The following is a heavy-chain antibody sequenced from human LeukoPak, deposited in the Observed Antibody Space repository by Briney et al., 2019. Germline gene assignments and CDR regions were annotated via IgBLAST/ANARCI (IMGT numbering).Heavy chain of an antibody. D-gene: IGHD6-19*01. V-gene: IGHV4-59*01. CDR3: ARRIAVGEDV. J-gene: IGHJ6*02. Sequence: SETLSLTCTVSGGSISSDYWSWIRQPPGKGLEWIGYIYYTGSTTYNPSLKSRLTISLDTSKNQFSLKLTSVTAADTAVYYCARRIAVGEDVWGQGTTVTVFS. CDR1: GGSISSDY. CDR2: IYYTGST.